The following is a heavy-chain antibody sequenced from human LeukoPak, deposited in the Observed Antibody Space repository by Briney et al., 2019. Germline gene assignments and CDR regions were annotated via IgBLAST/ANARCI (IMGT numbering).Heavy chain of an antibody. D-gene: IGHD3-22*01. J-gene: IGHJ6*03. V-gene: IGHV4-39*01. CDR1: GGSISSSSYY. CDR3: ARNYYAYHLPIGHYYYYYMDV. CDR2: IYYSGST. Sequence: SETLSLTCTVSGGSISSSSYYWGWIRQPPGKGLEWIGSIYYSGSTYYNPSLKSRVTISVDTSKNQFSLKLSSVTAADTAVYFCARNYYAYHLPIGHYYYYYMDVWGKGTTVTVSS.